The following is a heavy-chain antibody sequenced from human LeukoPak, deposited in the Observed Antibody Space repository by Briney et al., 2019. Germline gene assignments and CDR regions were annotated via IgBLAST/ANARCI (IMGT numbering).Heavy chain of an antibody. J-gene: IGHJ4*02. D-gene: IGHD6-25*01. CDR2: VYNSGIT. Sequence: PSETLSLTCTVSGGPISNYYGTWIRQSPGQGLEWIGYVYNSGITDYNPSLKSRLTISVDTSKNQFSLKLSSMTAADTAAYYCARSRGLAGAATVIDYWGQGTLVTVSS. V-gene: IGHV4-59*08. CDR1: GGPISNYY. CDR3: ARSRGLAGAATVIDY.